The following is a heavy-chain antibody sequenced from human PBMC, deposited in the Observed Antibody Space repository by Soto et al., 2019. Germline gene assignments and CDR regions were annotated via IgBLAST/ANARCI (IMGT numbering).Heavy chain of an antibody. D-gene: IGHD1-26*01. CDR3: ARIVSGYYYYYGMDV. CDR1: GFSLSTSGMC. CDR2: IDWDDDK. V-gene: IGHV2-70*01. Sequence: ESGPTLVNPTQTLTLTCTFSGFSLSTSGMCVSWIRQPPGKALEWLALIDWDDDKYYSTSLKTRLTISKDTSKNQVVLTMTNMDPVDTATYYCARIVSGYYYYYGMDVWGQGTTVTVSS. J-gene: IGHJ6*02.